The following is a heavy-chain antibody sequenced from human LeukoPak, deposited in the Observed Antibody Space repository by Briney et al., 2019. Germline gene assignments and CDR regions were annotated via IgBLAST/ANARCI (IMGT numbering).Heavy chain of an antibody. CDR2: IYPGDSDT. Sequence: GESLKISCKGSGYSFPTYWIAWVRQMSGKGLEWMAIIYPGDSDTRYSPSFLGQVTISADKSISTAYLQWSSLKASDTAMYYCARLRYPATLYYYYYMDVWGKGTTVTISS. D-gene: IGHD2-15*01. J-gene: IGHJ6*03. CDR3: ARLRYPATLYYYYYMDV. CDR1: GYSFPTYW. V-gene: IGHV5-51*01.